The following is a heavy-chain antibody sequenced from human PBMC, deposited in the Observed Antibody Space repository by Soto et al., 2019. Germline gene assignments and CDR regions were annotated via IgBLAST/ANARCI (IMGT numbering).Heavy chain of an antibody. J-gene: IGHJ4*02. V-gene: IGHV4-31*03. CDR2: IYYSGGT. CDR1: GGSISIDSYY. Sequence: QVRLQESGPGLVKPSQTLSLTCSVSGGSISIDSYYWSWIRQHPGKGLEWIGYIYYSGGTYYNPSPKSRLTISADASKSQFSLKLTSVTAADTAVYYCARLQFGELLAYFDYWGQGALVTVSS. CDR3: ARLQFGELLAYFDY. D-gene: IGHD3-10*01.